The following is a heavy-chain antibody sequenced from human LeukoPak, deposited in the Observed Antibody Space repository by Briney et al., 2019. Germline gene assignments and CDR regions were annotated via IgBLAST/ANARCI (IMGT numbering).Heavy chain of an antibody. CDR2: IYHSGST. J-gene: IGHJ4*02. V-gene: IGHV4-30-2*01. CDR3: ARANRWLQTPYFDY. CDR1: GGSISSGGYS. D-gene: IGHD5-24*01. Sequence: SQTLSLTCAVSGGSISSGGYSWSWIRQPPGRGLEWLGYIYHSGSTYYHPSLKSRVTISVDSSKNQFSLKLSSVTAADTAVYYCARANRWLQTPYFDYWGQGTLVTVSS.